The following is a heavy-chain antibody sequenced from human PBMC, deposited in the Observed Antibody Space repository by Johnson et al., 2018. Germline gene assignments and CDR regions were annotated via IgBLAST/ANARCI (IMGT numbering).Heavy chain of an antibody. V-gene: IGHV3-9*01. J-gene: IGHJ6*02. D-gene: IGHD4-11*01. CDR1: GFTFDDYA. CDR3: AKTSWGDSYSNGYYYYGMDV. Sequence: EVQLLESGGGLVQPGRSLRLSCAASGFTFDDYAMHWVRQAPGKGLEWVSGISWNSGSIGYAASVTGRFTISRDNAKNSLYLQMNSLRAEDTAVYYWAKTSWGDSYSNGYYYYGMDVWGQGTTVTVSS. CDR2: ISWNSGSI.